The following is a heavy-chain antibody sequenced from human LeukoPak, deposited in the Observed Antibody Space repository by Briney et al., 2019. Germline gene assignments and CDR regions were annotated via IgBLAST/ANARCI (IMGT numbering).Heavy chain of an antibody. D-gene: IGHD3-9*01. CDR3: AREAAPYYDILTGYFDAFDI. CDR1: GYTFTSYG. V-gene: IGHV1-18*01. CDR2: ISGYNGNT. Sequence: ASVKVSCKASGYTFTSYGISWVRQAPGQGLEWMGWISGYNGNTNYAQKLQGRVTMTTDTSTSTAYMELRSLRSDDTAVYYCAREAAPYYDILTGYFDAFDIWGQGTMVTVSS. J-gene: IGHJ3*02.